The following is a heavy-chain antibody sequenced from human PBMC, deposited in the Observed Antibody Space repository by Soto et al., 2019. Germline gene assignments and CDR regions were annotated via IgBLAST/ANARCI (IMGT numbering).Heavy chain of an antibody. J-gene: IGHJ4*02. V-gene: IGHV3-11*01. CDR2: ISSSGRAI. CDR1: GFTVSGND. D-gene: IGHD6-19*01. Sequence: QLQLLESGGDLVKPGGSLRLSCAASGFTVSGNDLSWIRQAPGKGLEWVSSISSSGRAIYYADSVKGRFTIARDNAKDSLYLEMRSLRAEVTAISCCASHHTSGWLYFDSWGQGTLVTVSS. CDR3: ASHHTSGWLYFDS.